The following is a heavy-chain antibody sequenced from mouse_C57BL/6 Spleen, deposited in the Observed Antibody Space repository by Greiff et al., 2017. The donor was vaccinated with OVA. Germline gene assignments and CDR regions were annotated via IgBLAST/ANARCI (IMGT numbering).Heavy chain of an antibody. CDR1: GFTFSSYA. CDR3: ARDCDYYGSSLDY. CDR2: ISDGGSYT. J-gene: IGHJ2*01. D-gene: IGHD1-1*01. Sequence: DVHLVESGGGLVKPGGSLKLSCAASGFTFSSYAMSWVRQTPEKRLEWVATISDGGSYTYYPDNVKGRFTISRDNAKNNLYLQMSHLKSEDTAMYYCARDCDYYGSSLDYWGQGTTLTVSS. V-gene: IGHV5-4*01.